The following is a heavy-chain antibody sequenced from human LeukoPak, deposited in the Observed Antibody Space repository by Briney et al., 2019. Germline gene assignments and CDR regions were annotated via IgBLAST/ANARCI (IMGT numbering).Heavy chain of an antibody. CDR2: IKSKAHGGTT. CDR1: GISFSNAW. Sequence: ASIRPSCAAAGISFSNAWMSCVRPAPGKVLELVGRIKSKAHGGTTDYAAPVKGRFTISRDDSKDTLYLQMNALKTEDTAVYYCSTDEWSWGQGTLVTVSS. D-gene: IGHD3-3*01. CDR3: STDEWS. J-gene: IGHJ4*02. V-gene: IGHV3-15*01.